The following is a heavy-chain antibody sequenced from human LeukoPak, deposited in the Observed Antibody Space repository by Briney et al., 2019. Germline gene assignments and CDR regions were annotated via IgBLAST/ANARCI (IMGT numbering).Heavy chain of an antibody. J-gene: IGHJ5*02. CDR2: IYYSGST. Sequence: PSETLSLTCTVSGGSISSYYWSWIRQPPGKGLEWIGYIYYSGSTNYNPSLKSRVTISVDTSKNQFSLKLSSVTAADTAVYYCAREGIAVAGELWFDPWGQGTLVTVSS. D-gene: IGHD6-19*01. CDR1: GGSISSYY. V-gene: IGHV4-59*01. CDR3: AREGIAVAGELWFDP.